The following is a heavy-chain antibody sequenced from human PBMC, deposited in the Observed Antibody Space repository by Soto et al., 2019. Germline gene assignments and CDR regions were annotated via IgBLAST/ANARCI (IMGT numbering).Heavy chain of an antibody. J-gene: IGHJ4*02. CDR2: INAGNGNT. CDR3: ARSCSGGSCYSGIDY. CDR1: GYTFTSYA. Sequence: ASVKVSCKASGYTFTSYAMHWVRQAPGQRLEWMGWINAGNGNTKYSQKFQGRVTITRDTSASTAYMELSSLRSEDTAVYYCARSCSGGSCYSGIDYWGQGTLVTVSS. D-gene: IGHD2-15*01. V-gene: IGHV1-3*01.